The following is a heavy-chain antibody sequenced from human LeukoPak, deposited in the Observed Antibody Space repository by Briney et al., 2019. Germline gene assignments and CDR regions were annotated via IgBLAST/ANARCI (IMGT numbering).Heavy chain of an antibody. V-gene: IGHV3-30-3*01. CDR2: ISYDGSNK. CDR3: ASHYDFWSGYYPPFDY. CDR1: GFTFSSYA. Sequence: PGGSLRLSCAASGFTFSSYAMHWVRQASGKGLEWVAVISYDGSNKYYADSVKGRFTISRDNSKNTLYLQMNSLRAEDTAVYYCASHYDFWSGYYPPFDYWGQGTLVTVSS. J-gene: IGHJ4*02. D-gene: IGHD3-3*01.